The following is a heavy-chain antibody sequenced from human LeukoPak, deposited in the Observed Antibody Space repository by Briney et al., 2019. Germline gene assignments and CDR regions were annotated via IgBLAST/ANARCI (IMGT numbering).Heavy chain of an antibody. Sequence: KPSETLSLTCGVSGGSISSSYWWSWVRQPPGKGLEWIGEIYHSGSTNYNPSLKSRVTISMDKSKNQFSLNLSSVTAADMAVYYCAKDGNERGADTDYMDVWGKGTTVTISS. CDR1: GGSISSSYW. CDR2: IYHSGST. D-gene: IGHD1-1*01. V-gene: IGHV4-4*02. CDR3: AKDGNERGADTDYMDV. J-gene: IGHJ6*03.